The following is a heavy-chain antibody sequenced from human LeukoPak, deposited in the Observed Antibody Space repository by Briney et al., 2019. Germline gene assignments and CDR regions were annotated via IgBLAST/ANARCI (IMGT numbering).Heavy chain of an antibody. D-gene: IGHD7-27*01. CDR3: ARNKLGIDAFDI. J-gene: IGHJ3*02. V-gene: IGHV3-21*01. CDR1: EFTLSSYS. Sequence: GGSLRLSSAASEFTLSSYSMNCGPQAPGNWLECVSSISSSSSYIYDADWVKGRFTIYGDKAKNSLYQQMNSLRAEDTFVYYCARNKLGIDAFDIWGQGTMATVCS. CDR2: ISSSSSYI.